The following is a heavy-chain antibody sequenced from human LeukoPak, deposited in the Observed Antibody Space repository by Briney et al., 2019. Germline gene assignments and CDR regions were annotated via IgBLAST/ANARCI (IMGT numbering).Heavy chain of an antibody. CDR2: ITGGASTT. J-gene: IGHJ4*02. Sequence: PGGSLRLSCAASGFPFTNYAMTWVRQAPGRGLEWLSAITGGASTTYYADSVKRRFTISRDNLKHTVSLQMNTLRAEDAAVYYCAKESITNYGDTFDYWGQGTLVTVSS. CDR1: GFPFTNYA. V-gene: IGHV3-23*01. D-gene: IGHD4-17*01. CDR3: AKESITNYGDTFDY.